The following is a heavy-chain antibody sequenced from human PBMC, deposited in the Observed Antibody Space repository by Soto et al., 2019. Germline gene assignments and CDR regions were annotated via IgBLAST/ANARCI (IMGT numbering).Heavy chain of an antibody. V-gene: IGHV4-31*03. CDR1: GGSISSGGYY. CDR2: IYYSGST. CDR3: ARFRGGEKRYCSSTSCYSNDIDI. D-gene: IGHD2-2*01. J-gene: IGHJ3*02. Sequence: ASETLSLTCTVSGGSISSGGYYWSWIRQHPGKGLEWIGYIYYSGSTYYNPSLKSRVTILVDTSKNQFSLKLSSVTAADTAVYYCARFRGGEKRYCSSTSCYSNDIDIWGKGTIVILSS.